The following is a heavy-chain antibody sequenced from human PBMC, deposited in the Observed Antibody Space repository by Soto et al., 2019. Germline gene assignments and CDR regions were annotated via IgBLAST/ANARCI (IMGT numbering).Heavy chain of an antibody. V-gene: IGHV4-4*07. CDR1: GGSISSYY. J-gene: IGHJ6*02. D-gene: IGHD3-22*01. CDR3: ARTSEGYYYDSSGYGDYYGMDV. Sequence: SETLSLTCTVSGGSISSYYWSWIRQPAGKGLEWIGRIYTSGSTNYNPSLKSRVTMSVDTSKNQFALKLSSVTAADTDVYYCARTSEGYYYDSSGYGDYYGMDVWGQGTTVTVSS. CDR2: IYTSGST.